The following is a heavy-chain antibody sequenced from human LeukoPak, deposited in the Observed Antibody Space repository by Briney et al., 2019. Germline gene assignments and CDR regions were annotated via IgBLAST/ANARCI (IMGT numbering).Heavy chain of an antibody. D-gene: IGHD6-19*01. V-gene: IGHV1-2*02. CDR2: VNPGPGDT. Sequence: ASVKVSCKAIGYTFTGYYIHWVRQAPGQGLEHIGWVNPGPGDTNYAQNFQGRVTLTRDTSINTAYMELSSLRSEDTAVYYCARGTWLPTWGQGTLVTVSS. J-gene: IGHJ5*02. CDR3: ARGTWLPT. CDR1: GYTFTGYY.